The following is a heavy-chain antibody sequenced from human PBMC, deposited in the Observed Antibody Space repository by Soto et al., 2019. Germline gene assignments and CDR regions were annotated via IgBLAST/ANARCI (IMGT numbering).Heavy chain of an antibody. J-gene: IGHJ4*02. CDR2: ISWNSGSI. CDR3: AKGGYNWNSYLHY. CDR1: GFTFDDYA. V-gene: IGHV3-9*01. D-gene: IGHD1-7*01. Sequence: EVQLVESGGGLVQPGRSLRLSCAASGFTFDDYAMHWVRQAPGKGLEWVSGISWNSGSIGYADSVKGRFTISRDNAKNSLYLQMNSLRAEDTALYYCAKGGYNWNSYLHYWGQGTLVIVSS.